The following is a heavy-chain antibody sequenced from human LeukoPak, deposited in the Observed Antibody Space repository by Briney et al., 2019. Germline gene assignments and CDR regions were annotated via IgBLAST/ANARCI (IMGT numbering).Heavy chain of an antibody. D-gene: IGHD3-3*01. Sequence: QPGGSLRLSCAASGFTFSSYAMSWVRQAPGKGLEWVSAISGSGGSTYYADSVKGRFTISRDNSKNTLYLQMNSLRAEDTAVYYCAKVGSQDILKFWSGYSIWFDPRGQGTLVTVSS. CDR1: GFTFSSYA. J-gene: IGHJ5*02. V-gene: IGHV3-23*01. CDR2: ISGSGGST. CDR3: AKVGSQDILKFWSGYSIWFDP.